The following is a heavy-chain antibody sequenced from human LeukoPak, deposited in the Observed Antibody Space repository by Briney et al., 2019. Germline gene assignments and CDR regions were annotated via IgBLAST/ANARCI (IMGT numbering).Heavy chain of an antibody. CDR1: GFTFDDYA. J-gene: IGHJ6*03. V-gene: IGHV3-9*03. Sequence: PGRSLRLSCAASGFTFDDYAMHWVRQAPGKGLEWVSGISWNSGSIGYADSVKGRFTISRDNAKNSLYLQMNSLSAEDMALYYCAKDLTSDYYYYYMDVWGKGTTVTVSS. CDR2: ISWNSGSI. CDR3: AKDLTSDYYYYYMDV.